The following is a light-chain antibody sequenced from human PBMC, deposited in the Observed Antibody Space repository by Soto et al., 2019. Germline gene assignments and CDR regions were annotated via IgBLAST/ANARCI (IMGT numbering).Light chain of an antibody. Sequence: DLQMTQSPSTLSASVGDRVTITCRASQSISSWLAWYQQKPGTAPRLLIYKASSLESGVPSRFSGSGSGTEFTLTISSLQPDDFATYFCQQYHSYSRTFGQGTKVEIK. V-gene: IGKV1-5*03. J-gene: IGKJ1*01. CDR1: QSISSW. CDR2: KAS. CDR3: QQYHSYSRT.